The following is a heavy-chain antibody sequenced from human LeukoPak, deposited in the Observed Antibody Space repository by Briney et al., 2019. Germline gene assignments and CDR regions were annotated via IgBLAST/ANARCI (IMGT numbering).Heavy chain of an antibody. J-gene: IGHJ6*02. D-gene: IGHD3-10*01. V-gene: IGHV1-18*01. CDR2: ISAYNGNT. CDR1: GYTFTSYG. Sequence: ASVKVSCKASGYTFTSYGISWVRQAPGQGLEWMGWISAYNGNTKYAQKLQGRVTMTTDTSTSTAYMELRSLRSDDTAVYYCARDQIPVRYGSGSRAAYYYYGMDVWGQGTTVTVSS. CDR3: ARDQIPVRYGSGSRAAYYYYGMDV.